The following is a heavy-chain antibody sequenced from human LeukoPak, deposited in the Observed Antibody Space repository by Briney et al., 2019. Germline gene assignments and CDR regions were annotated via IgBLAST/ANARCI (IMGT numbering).Heavy chain of an antibody. V-gene: IGHV3-30*02. J-gene: IGHJ4*02. CDR2: IRYDGSNR. D-gene: IGHD3-10*01. CDR3: AKDPGAHYYGSGSYRRGYYFDY. Sequence: AGGSLRLSCAASGFTFSNYGMHWVRQAPGKGLEWVAFIRYDGSNRYYAYSVKGRFTISRDNSKNTLYLQMNSLRAEDTAVYYCAKDPGAHYYGSGSYRRGYYFDYWVQGTLVTVSS. CDR1: GFTFSNYG.